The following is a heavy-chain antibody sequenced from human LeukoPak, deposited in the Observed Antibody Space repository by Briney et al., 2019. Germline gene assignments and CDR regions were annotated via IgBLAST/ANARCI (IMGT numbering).Heavy chain of an antibody. CDR2: ISSSGRTT. J-gene: IGHJ4*02. V-gene: IGHV3-48*02. CDR1: GFTFSNYN. Sequence: GGSLRLSCAAPGFTFSNYNMNWVRQAPGKGLEWISYISSSGRTTNYADSVKGRFTISRDNAKNSLYLQMNSLKDGDTAVYYCATSGTYRFDYWGQGTLVTVSS. D-gene: IGHD1-26*01. CDR3: ATSGTYRFDY.